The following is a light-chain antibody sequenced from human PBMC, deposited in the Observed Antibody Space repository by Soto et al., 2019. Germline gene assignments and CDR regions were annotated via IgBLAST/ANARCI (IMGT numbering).Light chain of an antibody. V-gene: IGKV3-20*01. J-gene: IGKJ1*01. CDR1: QSVSSSY. CDR2: GAS. CDR3: QQYGSSLTWT. Sequence: EIVLTQSPGTLSLSPGERATLSCRASQSVSSSYLAWYQQKPGQARRLLIYGASSRATGIPDRFSGSGSGTDFTLTISRLEPEDFAVYYCQQYGSSLTWTFGQGTKVDIK.